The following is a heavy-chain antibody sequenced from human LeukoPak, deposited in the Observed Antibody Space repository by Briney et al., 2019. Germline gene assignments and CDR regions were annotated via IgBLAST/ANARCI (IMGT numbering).Heavy chain of an antibody. Sequence: PSETLSLTCTVSGGSISSSSYCWGWIRQPPGKGLEWIGSINYSGSTYYNPSLKSRVTISVDTSKNQFSLKLTSVTAAVTAVYYCARVCSSNYYEFDYWGQGTLVTVSS. CDR2: INYSGST. CDR3: ARVCSSNYYEFDY. CDR1: GGSISSSSYC. J-gene: IGHJ4*02. V-gene: IGHV4-39*01. D-gene: IGHD6-13*01.